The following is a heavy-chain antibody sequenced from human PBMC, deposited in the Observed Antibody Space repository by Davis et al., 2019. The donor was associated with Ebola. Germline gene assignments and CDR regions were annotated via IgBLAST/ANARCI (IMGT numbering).Heavy chain of an antibody. Sequence: SETLSLTCTVSGGSISSYYWSWIRQPPGKGLEWIGYIYYSGSTNYNPSLKSRVTISVDTSKNQFSLKLSSVTAADTAVYYCARVRRGYCSGGSCYGTYYYYGMDVWGQGTTVTVSS. CDR1: GGSISSYY. CDR3: ARVRRGYCSGGSCYGTYYYYGMDV. V-gene: IGHV4-59*12. J-gene: IGHJ6*02. D-gene: IGHD2-15*01. CDR2: IYYSGST.